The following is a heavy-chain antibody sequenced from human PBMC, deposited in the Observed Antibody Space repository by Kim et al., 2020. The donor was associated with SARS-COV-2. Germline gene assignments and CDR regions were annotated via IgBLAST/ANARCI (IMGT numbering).Heavy chain of an antibody. Sequence: GGSLRLSCAVSGFTLDIHAMHWVRQAPGQGLEWVSGIFLDIDRADYAASVEGRFTVSRDKAKKTIYLQMNNLRAEDTAFYYCSKDLSPGGAYVWGQGTTVNVSS. D-gene: IGHD4-17*01. V-gene: IGHV3-9*01. CDR3: SKDLSPGGAYV. J-gene: IGHJ6*02. CDR1: GFTLDIHA. CDR2: IFLDIDRA.